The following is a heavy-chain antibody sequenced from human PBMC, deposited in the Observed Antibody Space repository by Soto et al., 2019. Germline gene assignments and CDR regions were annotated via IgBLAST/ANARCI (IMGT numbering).Heavy chain of an antibody. CDR1: RFIFISYG. CDR3: ASTVHTTMVTWALGN. Sequence: PGGSLRLSCAAPRFIFISYGMHWVRQAPGKGLEWLAVTSYDGNNKYYGDSVKGRFTISRDESKNTLYLQMNRLRPEDTAVYYCASTVHTTMVTWALGNWGQGNLVTVSS. CDR2: TSYDGNNK. J-gene: IGHJ1*01. V-gene: IGHV3-30*03. D-gene: IGHD5-18*01.